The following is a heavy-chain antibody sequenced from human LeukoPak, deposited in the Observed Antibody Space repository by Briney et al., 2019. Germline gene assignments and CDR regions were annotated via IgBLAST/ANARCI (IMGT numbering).Heavy chain of an antibody. CDR3: VRDKDWYFDY. J-gene: IGHJ4*02. V-gene: IGHV3-74*03. Sequence: GGSLRLSCAASGFTFSSYWMHWVRQAPGKGLMWVSGINTDGSSTMYADSVKGRFTISRDNAKNTLYLQMNSLRGEDTAVYYCVRDKDWYFDYWGQGTLVTVSS. CDR2: INTDGSST. D-gene: IGHD3/OR15-3a*01. CDR1: GFTFSSYW.